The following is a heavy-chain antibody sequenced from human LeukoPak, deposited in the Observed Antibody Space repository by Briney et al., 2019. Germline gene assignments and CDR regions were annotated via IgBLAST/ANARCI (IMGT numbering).Heavy chain of an antibody. V-gene: IGHV4-61*02. CDR3: ARDPGVITFGGVIV. CDR1: GGSISSGSYY. J-gene: IGHJ4*02. Sequence: SETLSLTCTVSGGSISSGSYYWSWIRQPAGKGLEWIGRIYLSWSTHYHPSLKIRVTISVDTSKNQFSLKLSSVTAADTAVYYCARDPGVITFGGVIVWGQGTLVTVSS. D-gene: IGHD3-16*02. CDR2: IYLSWST.